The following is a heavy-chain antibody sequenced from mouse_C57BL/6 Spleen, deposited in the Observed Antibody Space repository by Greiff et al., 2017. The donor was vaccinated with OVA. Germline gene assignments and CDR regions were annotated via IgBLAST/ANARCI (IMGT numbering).Heavy chain of an antibody. CDR1: GFTFSDYY. CDR2: INYDGSST. V-gene: IGHV5-16*01. D-gene: IGHD1-1*01. J-gene: IGHJ1*03. Sequence: EVHLVESEGGLVQPGSSMKLSCTASGFTFSDYYMAWVRQVPEKGLEWVANINYDGSSTYYVDSLKIRFIISRDNAKNMLYLQMSSLKSEDTATYYCVRVVTTLVDCYFDFWGTGTTVTVSS. CDR3: VRVVTTLVDCYFDF.